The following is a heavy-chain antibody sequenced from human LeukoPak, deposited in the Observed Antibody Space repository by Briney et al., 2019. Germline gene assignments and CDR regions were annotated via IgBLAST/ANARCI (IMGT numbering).Heavy chain of an antibody. V-gene: IGHV4-34*01. CDR2: INHSGST. CDR1: GGAFSGYY. Sequence: SETLSLTCAVYGGAFSGYYWSWIRQPPGKGLEWIGEINHSGSTNYNPSLKSRVTISVDTSKNQFSLKLSSVTAADTAVYYCARGHGAVAGTDFDYWGQGTLVTVSS. J-gene: IGHJ4*02. CDR3: ARGHGAVAGTDFDY. D-gene: IGHD6-19*01.